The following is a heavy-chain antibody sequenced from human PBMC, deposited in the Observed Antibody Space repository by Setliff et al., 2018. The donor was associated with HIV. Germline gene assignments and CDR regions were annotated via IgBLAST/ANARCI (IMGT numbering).Heavy chain of an antibody. CDR2: INHSGRT. Sequence: SETLSLTCAVYGGSFSDYYWSWIRQPPGKGLEWIGEINHSGRTIQSPSLGSRVTISIDTSKNQFSLKLSSVTAADTAVYYCARSPSYYGSGMFDYWGQGTLVTVS. J-gene: IGHJ4*02. CDR1: GGSFSDYY. D-gene: IGHD3-10*01. CDR3: ARSPSYYGSGMFDY. V-gene: IGHV4-34*01.